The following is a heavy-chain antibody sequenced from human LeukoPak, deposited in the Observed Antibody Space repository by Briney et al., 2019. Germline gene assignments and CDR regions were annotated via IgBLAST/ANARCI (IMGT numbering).Heavy chain of an antibody. D-gene: IGHD3-10*01. V-gene: IGHV4-4*08. CDR2: ISDSGST. J-gene: IGHJ4*02. CDR3: ARFGDYGSGIYYFDY. CDR1: GGSFSTSY. Sequence: SETLSLTCTVSGGSFSTSYWSWIRQPPGKGLEWIGYISDSGSTNYNPSLKSRVTISVDTSKNQFSLKLSSVTAADTAVYYCARFGDYGSGIYYFDYWGQGTLVTVSS.